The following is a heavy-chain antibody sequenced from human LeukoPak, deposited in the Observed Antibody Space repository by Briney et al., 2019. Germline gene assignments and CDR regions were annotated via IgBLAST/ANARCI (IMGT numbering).Heavy chain of an antibody. CDR3: AKDNRGYCSSTSCHQGFDP. D-gene: IGHD2-2*01. V-gene: IGHV3-23*01. CDR2: ISGSGGST. J-gene: IGHJ5*02. Sequence: PGGSLRLSCAASGFTFSSHAMSWVRQAPGKGLEWVSAISGSGGSTYYADSVKGRFTISRDNSKNTLYLQMNSLRAEDTAVYYCAKDNRGYCSSTSCHQGFDPWGQGTLVTVSS. CDR1: GFTFSSHA.